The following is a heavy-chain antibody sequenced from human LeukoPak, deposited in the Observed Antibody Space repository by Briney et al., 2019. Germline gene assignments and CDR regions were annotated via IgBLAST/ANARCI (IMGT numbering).Heavy chain of an antibody. V-gene: IGHV3-20*04. CDR1: GFAFEVYG. Sequence: GGSLSLSCAVSGFAFEVYGMLWVRRAPGKGLEWVSGIYWNGGSTGYADSVKGRFTISRDNAKNSLYLQMNSLRAEDTALYYCARNGDYGDSRGGYWGQGTLVTVSS. J-gene: IGHJ4*02. D-gene: IGHD4-17*01. CDR2: IYWNGGST. CDR3: ARNGDYGDSRGGY.